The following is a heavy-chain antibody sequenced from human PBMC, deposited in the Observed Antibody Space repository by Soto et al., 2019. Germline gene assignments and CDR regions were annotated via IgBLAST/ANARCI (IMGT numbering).Heavy chain of an antibody. Sequence: SETLSLTCTVSGGSISSGDYYWSWIRQPPGKGLEWIGYIYYSGSTYYNPSLKSRVTISVDTSKNQFSLKLSSVTAADTAVYYCARANPNYVWGSHPWGQGTLVTVSS. CDR3: ARANPNYVWGSHP. CDR2: IYYSGST. D-gene: IGHD3-16*01. CDR1: GGSISSGDYY. J-gene: IGHJ5*02. V-gene: IGHV4-30-4*01.